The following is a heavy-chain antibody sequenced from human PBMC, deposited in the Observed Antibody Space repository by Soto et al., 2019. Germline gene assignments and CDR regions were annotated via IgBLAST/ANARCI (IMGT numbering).Heavy chain of an antibody. CDR3: ARDLSDTAMVISYYYYGMDV. V-gene: IGHV3-33*01. D-gene: IGHD5-18*01. CDR1: GFTFSSYG. Sequence: QVQLVESGGGVVQPGRSLRLSCAASGFTFSSYGMHWVRQAPGKGLEWVAVIWYDGSNKYYADSVKGRFTISSDNSKNPLYLQMTSRRAEETAVYDCARDLSDTAMVISYYYYGMDVWGQGTTVTVSS. CDR2: IWYDGSNK. J-gene: IGHJ6*02.